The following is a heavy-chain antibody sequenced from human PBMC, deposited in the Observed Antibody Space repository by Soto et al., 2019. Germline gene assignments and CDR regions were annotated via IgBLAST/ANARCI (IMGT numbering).Heavy chain of an antibody. CDR3: ATSGNYRFDN. J-gene: IGHJ4*02. D-gene: IGHD1-1*01. V-gene: IGHV3-74*01. Sequence: EVQLVESGGTLVQPGGSLRLSCAASAFSFSTSWMHWVRQAPGEGLVWVSRINPDGSTIIYADSVKGRFIIYRDNAKNTLYLQMNILRVEYPDVYFCATSGNYRFDNWGMGPLATVSS. CDR2: INPDGSTI. CDR1: AFSFSTSW.